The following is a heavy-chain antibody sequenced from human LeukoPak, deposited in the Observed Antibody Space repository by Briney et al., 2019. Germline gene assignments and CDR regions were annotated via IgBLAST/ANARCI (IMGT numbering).Heavy chain of an antibody. CDR1: GYTFSSYA. CDR2: ISGSGGST. Sequence: GGSLRLSCAGSGYTFSSYAMSWVRQAPGKGLEWVSAISGSGGSTYYADSVEGRFTISRDNSKNTLYLQMSSLRAEDTAVYYCAKEVIVVPPAKVFDYWGQGTLVTVSS. D-gene: IGHD2-2*01. V-gene: IGHV3-23*01. CDR3: AKEVIVVPPAKVFDY. J-gene: IGHJ4*02.